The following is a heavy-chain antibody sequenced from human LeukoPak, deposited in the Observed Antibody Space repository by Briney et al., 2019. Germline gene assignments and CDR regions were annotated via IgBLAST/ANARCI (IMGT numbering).Heavy chain of an antibody. CDR3: ASRRDGYNSNWFDP. CDR2: ISSASSYI. V-gene: IGHV3-21*01. D-gene: IGHD5-24*01. CDR1: GFTFSSHS. Sequence: GGSLRLSCAASGFTFSSHSMNWVRQAPGKGLEWVSSISSASSYIYYADSVKGRFTISRDNAKNSLYLQMNSLRAEDAAVYYCASRRDGYNSNWFDPWGPGTLVTVSS. J-gene: IGHJ5*02.